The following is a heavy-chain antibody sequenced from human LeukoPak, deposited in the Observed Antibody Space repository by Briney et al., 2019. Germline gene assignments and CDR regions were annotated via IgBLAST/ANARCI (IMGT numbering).Heavy chain of an antibody. CDR2: ISGGGDST. V-gene: IGHV3-23*01. J-gene: IGHJ4*02. D-gene: IGHD3-10*01. Sequence: PGGSLRLSCAASAFTFSNYAMSWVRQAPGKGLEWVSAISGGGDSTYYADSVKGRFTISRDDSKNTLYLQMNSLRAEDTAVYYCAKEDVEYNYGSGSHFFDYWGQGTLVTVSP. CDR1: AFTFSNYA. CDR3: AKEDVEYNYGSGSHFFDY.